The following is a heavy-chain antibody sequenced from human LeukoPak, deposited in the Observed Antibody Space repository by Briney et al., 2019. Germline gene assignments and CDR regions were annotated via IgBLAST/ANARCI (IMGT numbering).Heavy chain of an antibody. Sequence: SETLSLTCAVYGGSFSGYYWSWIRQPAGKGLEWIGRIHSSGNTKYNPSLKSRVTMSVDTSKNQFSLRLTSVTAADTAVYFCARGPYCGGDCHFDCWGQGTLLVTVSS. D-gene: IGHD2-21*01. V-gene: IGHV4-59*10. J-gene: IGHJ4*02. CDR3: ARGPYCGGDCHFDC. CDR2: IHSSGNT. CDR1: GGSFSGYY.